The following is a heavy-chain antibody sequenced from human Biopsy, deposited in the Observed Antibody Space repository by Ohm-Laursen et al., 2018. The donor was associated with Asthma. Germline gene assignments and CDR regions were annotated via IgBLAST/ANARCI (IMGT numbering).Heavy chain of an antibody. CDR2: IYSGGAS. CDR1: GITFSSSG. Sequence: SLRLSCAASGITFSSSGMHWVRQAPGKGLEWVSVIYSGGASHTADSVRGRFTTSRDYSKNTLYLQMHSLRAEDTAVYYCARGDSSNWSHYYFDYWGQGTLVTVSS. CDR3: ARGDSSNWSHYYFDY. J-gene: IGHJ4*02. D-gene: IGHD3-22*01. V-gene: IGHV3-NL1*01.